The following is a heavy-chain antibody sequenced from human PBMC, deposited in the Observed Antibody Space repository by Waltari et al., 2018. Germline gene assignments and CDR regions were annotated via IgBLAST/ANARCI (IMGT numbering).Heavy chain of an antibody. Sequence: QVQLVQSGAEVKKPGSSVKVSCKASGGTFSSYAISWVRQAPGPGLEWMGGIIPIFGTANYAQKFQGRVTITTDESTSTAYMELSSLRSEDTAVYYCARGYYDSSGYMLYYYYMDVWGKGTTVTVSS. CDR1: GGTFSSYA. CDR3: ARGYYDSSGYMLYYYYMDV. V-gene: IGHV1-69*05. CDR2: IIPIFGTA. D-gene: IGHD3-22*01. J-gene: IGHJ6*03.